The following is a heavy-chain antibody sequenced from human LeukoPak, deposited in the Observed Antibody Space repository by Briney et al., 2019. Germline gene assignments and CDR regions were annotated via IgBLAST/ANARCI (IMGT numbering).Heavy chain of an antibody. J-gene: IGHJ4*02. D-gene: IGHD4/OR15-4a*01. V-gene: IGHV4-59*01. CDR3: ATVPPTGNDYGYFDY. CDR2: IYYSGTT. CDR1: GGSISSYY. Sequence: PSETLSLTCTVSGGSISSYYWSWLRQPPGKGLEWIGYIYYSGTTNQNPSLKSRVTISIDTSKNQFSLKLSSVTAADTAVYYCATVPPTGNDYGYFDYWGQGTLVTVSS.